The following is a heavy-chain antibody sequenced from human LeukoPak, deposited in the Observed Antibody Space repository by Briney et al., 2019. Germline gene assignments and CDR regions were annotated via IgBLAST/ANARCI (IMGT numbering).Heavy chain of an antibody. D-gene: IGHD3-9*01. CDR3: AKEMVLRYFDWLTFDY. Sequence: PGGSLRLSCAASGFTFSSYGMHWVRQAPGKGLEWVAVISYDGSNKYYADSVKGRFTISRDNSKNTLYLQMNSLRAEDTAVYYCAKEMVLRYFDWLTFDYWGQGTLVTVSS. J-gene: IGHJ4*02. V-gene: IGHV3-30*18. CDR2: ISYDGSNK. CDR1: GFTFSSYG.